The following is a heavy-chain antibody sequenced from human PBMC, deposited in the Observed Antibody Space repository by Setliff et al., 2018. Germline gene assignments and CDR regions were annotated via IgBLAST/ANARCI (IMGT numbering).Heavy chain of an antibody. D-gene: IGHD2-8*01. CDR2: INHSGST. CDR3: ARIDIVLMVYAD. J-gene: IGHJ3*01. Sequence: SSETLSLTCAVYGGSFSGYYWSWIRQPPGKGLEWIGEINHSGSTNYNPSLKSRVTISVDTSKNQFSLKLSYVTAADTAVYYCARIDIVLMVYADWGQGTMVTVSS. CDR1: GGSFSGYY. V-gene: IGHV4-34*01.